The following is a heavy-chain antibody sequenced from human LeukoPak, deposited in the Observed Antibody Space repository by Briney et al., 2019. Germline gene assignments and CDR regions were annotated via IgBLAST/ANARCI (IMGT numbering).Heavy chain of an antibody. V-gene: IGHV3-7*01. CDR2: IKQDGSEK. J-gene: IGHJ6*02. CDR1: GFTFSSYW. D-gene: IGHD3-3*01. Sequence: GGSLRLSCAASGFTFSSYWMSWVRQAPGKGLVWVANIKQDGSEKYYVDSVKGRFTISRDNAKNSLYLQMNSLRAEDTAVYYCARGLPLPTCYDFWSGYYTNYYYGMDVWGQGTTVTVSS. CDR3: ARGLPLPTCYDFWSGYYTNYYYGMDV.